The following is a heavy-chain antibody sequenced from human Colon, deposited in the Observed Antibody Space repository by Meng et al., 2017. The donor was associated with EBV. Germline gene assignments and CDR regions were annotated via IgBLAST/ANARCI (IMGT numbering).Heavy chain of an antibody. J-gene: IGHJ4*02. CDR1: GFGVSTSY. CDR3: ARVLLGGWNEGYFEH. D-gene: IGHD1-1*01. CDR2: LYSGGAT. V-gene: IGHV3-53*01. Sequence: GQLAEYGGGLFQPGGSLTLVCGASGFGVSTSYMSWVRQAPGKGLEWVSDLYSGGATHYEDSVKGRFTISRDNSKNTLYLQMTNLRVEDTAMYFCARVLLGGWNEGYFEHWGQGALVTVSS.